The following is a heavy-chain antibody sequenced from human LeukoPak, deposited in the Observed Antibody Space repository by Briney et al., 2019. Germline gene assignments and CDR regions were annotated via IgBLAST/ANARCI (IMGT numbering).Heavy chain of an antibody. CDR2: IYYSGST. CDR1: GGSISSYY. D-gene: IGHD6-19*01. J-gene: IGHJ5*02. Sequence: SETLSPTCTVSGGSISSYYWSWIRQPPGKGLEWIGYIYYSGSTNYNPSLKSRVTISVDTSKNQFSLKLSSVTAADTAVYYCARVSQWLAYNWFDPWGQGTLVTVSS. CDR3: ARVSQWLAYNWFDP. V-gene: IGHV4-59*01.